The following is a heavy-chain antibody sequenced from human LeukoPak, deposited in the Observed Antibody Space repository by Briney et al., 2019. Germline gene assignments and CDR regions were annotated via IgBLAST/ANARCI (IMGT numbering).Heavy chain of an antibody. Sequence: PGGSLRLPQAASGLTFSRYWLTWVRQARGKGLEWVANINQDGCEKNYVDSVKGRFTISRDNAKSSLYLQMNSLRDEDTAVYHCVSRGCTANACFVSSFNCFDHWGQGSLVTVSS. V-gene: IGHV3-7*03. CDR1: GLTFSRYW. J-gene: IGHJ4*02. CDR2: INQDGCEK. D-gene: IGHD2-8*02. CDR3: VSRGCTANACFVSSFNCFDH.